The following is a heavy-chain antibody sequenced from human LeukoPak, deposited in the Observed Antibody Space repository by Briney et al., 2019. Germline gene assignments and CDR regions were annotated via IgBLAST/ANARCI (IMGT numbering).Heavy chain of an antibody. CDR3: ARAWGSYSGYDQSWFDP. V-gene: IGHV4-4*07. CDR1: GGSISSYY. J-gene: IGHJ5*02. D-gene: IGHD5-12*01. CDR2: MYTSGST. Sequence: SETLSLTCTVSGGSISSYYWSWIRQPAGKGLEWIGHMYTSGSTNYNPSLKSRVTMSVDTSKNQFSLKLSSVTAADTAVYYCARAWGSYSGYDQSWFDPWGQGTLVTVSS.